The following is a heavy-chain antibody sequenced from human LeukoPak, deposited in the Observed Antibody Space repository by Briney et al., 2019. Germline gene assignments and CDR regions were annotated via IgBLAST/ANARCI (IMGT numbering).Heavy chain of an antibody. V-gene: IGHV5-51*01. CDR1: GYSFSNYC. J-gene: IGHJ6*02. CDR3: ARQDYSYYVMDV. Sequence: GESLKISCKGSGYSFSNYCIAWVRQMPGKGLEWMGIISPTDSDTRYSPSFQGQVTISADTPFSTAYLQWSSLQASDTAIYYCARQDYSYYVMDVWGQGTTVTVSS. CDR2: ISPTDSDT.